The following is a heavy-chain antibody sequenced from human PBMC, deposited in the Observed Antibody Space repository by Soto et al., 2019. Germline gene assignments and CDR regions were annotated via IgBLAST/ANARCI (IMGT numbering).Heavy chain of an antibody. Sequence: SATLSLTCTVSGGSIPGYYWSWIRRPPGKGLEWIGYMYNSGSTVYNPPFKSRVTISVDTYKNQFSLKLSSVTAADMAIYYCARDLWGYCGTNCYPLDVWGQGTTVT. D-gene: IGHD2-21*02. CDR3: ARDLWGYCGTNCYPLDV. J-gene: IGHJ6*02. V-gene: IGHV4-59*01. CDR1: GGSIPGYY. CDR2: MYNSGST.